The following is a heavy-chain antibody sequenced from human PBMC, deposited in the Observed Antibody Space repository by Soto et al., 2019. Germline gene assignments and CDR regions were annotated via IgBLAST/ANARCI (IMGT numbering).Heavy chain of an antibody. Sequence: ASLKVSCKAFGYTFSTYGFGWVRQVPGQGLEWMGWISVYNGNTNYAQSFQGRITMTTDTSTSTAYMELGSLRSDDTAVYYCARVGYGSSFIDYWGQGTLVTVSS. D-gene: IGHD6-13*01. CDR2: ISVYNGNT. V-gene: IGHV1-18*01. J-gene: IGHJ4*01. CDR1: GYTFSTYG. CDR3: ARVGYGSSFIDY.